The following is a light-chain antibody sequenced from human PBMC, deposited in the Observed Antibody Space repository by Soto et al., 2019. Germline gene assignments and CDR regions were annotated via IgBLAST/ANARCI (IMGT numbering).Light chain of an antibody. CDR3: CSYAGSIPYV. J-gene: IGLJ1*01. CDR2: EGS. V-gene: IGLV2-23*01. Sequence: QSALTQPASVSGSPGQSITISCTGTSSDVGSYNLVSLYQQHPGKAPNLMIYEGSQRPSGVSSRFSGSKSGKMASLTISGLQAGDEADYYCCSYAGSIPYVFGTGTKVTVL. CDR1: SSDVGSYNL.